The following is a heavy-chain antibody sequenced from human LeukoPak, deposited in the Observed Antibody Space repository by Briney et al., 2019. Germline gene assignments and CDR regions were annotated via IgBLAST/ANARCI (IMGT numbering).Heavy chain of an antibody. CDR3: AILVRSGSSTAY. CDR1: GFRFSDSW. Sequence: GGSLRLSCAASGFRFSDSWMTWVRQTPGKGLQWVASIHEDAGEKQYVESVRGRFTISRDNAKNSLYLQMNSLNTEDTAVYYCAILVRSGSSTAYWGQGTLVTVSS. V-gene: IGHV3-7*05. CDR2: IHEDAGEK. D-gene: IGHD1-26*01. J-gene: IGHJ4*02.